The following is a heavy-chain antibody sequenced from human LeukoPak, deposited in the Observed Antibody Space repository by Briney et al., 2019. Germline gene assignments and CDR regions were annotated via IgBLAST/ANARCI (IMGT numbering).Heavy chain of an antibody. J-gene: IGHJ4*02. D-gene: IGHD6-13*01. V-gene: IGHV3-9*01. CDR1: GFTFDDYA. CDR2: ISWNSGSI. CDR3: AGRTYSSSWYREY. Sequence: GRSLRLSCAASGFTFDDYAMHWVRQAPGKGLEWVSGISWNSGSIGYADSVKGRFTISRDNAKNSLYLQMNSLRAEDTAVYYCAGRTYSSSWYREYWGQGTLVTVSS.